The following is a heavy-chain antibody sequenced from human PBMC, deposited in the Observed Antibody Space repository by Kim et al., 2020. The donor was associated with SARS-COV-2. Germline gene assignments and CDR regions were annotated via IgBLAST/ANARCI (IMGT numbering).Heavy chain of an antibody. CDR1: GYTLTALS. D-gene: IGHD3-3*01. CDR3: ATMEWTGPLYSFGMDV. CDR2: FDPENGET. V-gene: IGHV1-24*01. J-gene: IGHJ6*02. Sequence: ASVKVSCRVSGYTLTALSMHWVRQAPGKGLEWMGGFDPENGETVYAQKCQGRVSMTEDTSTDTAYLELSSLRSDDTAVYYCATMEWTGPLYSFGMDVWGQGTTVTVSS.